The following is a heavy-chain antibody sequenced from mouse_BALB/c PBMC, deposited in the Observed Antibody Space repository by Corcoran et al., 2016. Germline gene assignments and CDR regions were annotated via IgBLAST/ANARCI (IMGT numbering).Heavy chain of an antibody. V-gene: IGHV1S136*01. CDR2: INPYNDGT. Sequence: EVQLQQSGPELVKPGASVKMSCKASRYTFTSYVMHWVKQKPGQGLEWIGYINPYNDGTKYNEKFKGKATLTSDKSSSTAYMELSSLTSEDSAVYYCARKDSANWYYAMDYWGQGTSVTVSS. CDR3: ARKDSANWYYAMDY. J-gene: IGHJ4*01. D-gene: IGHD4-1*01. CDR1: RYTFTSYV.